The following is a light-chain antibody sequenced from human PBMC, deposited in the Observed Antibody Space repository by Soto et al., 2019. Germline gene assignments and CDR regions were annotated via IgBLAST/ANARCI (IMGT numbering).Light chain of an antibody. CDR3: SSYSGSTVV. CDR1: SSDVGGSDP. CDR2: EVS. V-gene: IGLV2-14*01. J-gene: IGLJ3*02. Sequence: QSALTQPASVSDSPGQSITISCTGTSSDVGGSDPVSWYQQYPGKAPKLLIYEVSNRPSGVSDRFSGSKSGNTASLTISYLQAEDEADYYCSSYSGSTVVFGGGTTVTVL.